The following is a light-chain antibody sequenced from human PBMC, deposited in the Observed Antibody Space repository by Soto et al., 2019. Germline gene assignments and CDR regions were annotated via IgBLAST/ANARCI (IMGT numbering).Light chain of an antibody. CDR3: QQYNNWVPA. CDR2: GAS. V-gene: IGKV1-39*01. Sequence: DVRMTQSPSSLSASVGDTITITCRASQTITTYLNWFQQKPGESPRLLIYGASTLHDGVPSRFSGSGSGTEFTLTISSLQSEDFAVYYCQQYNNWVPAFGQGTKVEIK. J-gene: IGKJ1*01. CDR1: QTITTY.